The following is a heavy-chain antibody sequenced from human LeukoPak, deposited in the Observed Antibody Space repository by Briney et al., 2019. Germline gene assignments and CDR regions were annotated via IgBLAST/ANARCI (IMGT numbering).Heavy chain of an antibody. D-gene: IGHD6-13*01. J-gene: IGHJ4*02. Sequence: GRSLRLSCAASGFTFCSYAMHWVRQAPGKGLEWVAVISYDGSNKYYADSVKGRFTISRDNSKNTLYLQMNSLRAEDTAVYYCAKGGGSSWYSPPDYWGQGTLVTVSS. CDR1: GFTFCSYA. V-gene: IGHV3-30-3*01. CDR2: ISYDGSNK. CDR3: AKGGGSSWYSPPDY.